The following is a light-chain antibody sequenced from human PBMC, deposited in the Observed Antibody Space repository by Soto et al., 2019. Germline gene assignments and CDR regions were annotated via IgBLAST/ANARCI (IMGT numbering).Light chain of an antibody. V-gene: IGKV3-20*01. CDR2: SAY. CDR3: QQYAGPPTT. J-gene: IGKJ5*01. Sequence: EIVLTQSPGTLSVSPGERAALSCRASQSVSSNLAWYQKKPGQAPRVIMYSAYRRATGIPDRFSGGGSGTDFTLTISRLEPEDFAVYFCQQYAGPPTTFGQGTRLEI. CDR1: QSVSSN.